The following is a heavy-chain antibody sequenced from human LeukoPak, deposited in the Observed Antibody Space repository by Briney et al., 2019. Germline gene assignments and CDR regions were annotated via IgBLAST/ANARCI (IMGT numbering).Heavy chain of an antibody. D-gene: IGHD2-15*01. J-gene: IGHJ4*02. V-gene: IGHV4-39*01. Sequence: SETLSLTCTVSGDSISSSGYYWGWIRRPPGKGLEWFGSIYYSGSTYYNPSLKSRVTISVDTSKNQFSLKLSSVTAADTAVYYCARLGVVVAATQIDYWGQGTLVTVSS. CDR2: IYYSGST. CDR3: ARLGVVVAATQIDY. CDR1: GDSISSSGYY.